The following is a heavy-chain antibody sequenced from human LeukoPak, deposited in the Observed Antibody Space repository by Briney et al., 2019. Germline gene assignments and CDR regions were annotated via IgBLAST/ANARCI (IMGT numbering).Heavy chain of an antibody. J-gene: IGHJ4*02. CDR1: GGSISSYY. Sequence: SETLSLTCTISGGSISSYYWTWIRQPPGKGLEWIGYIYYSGSTYYNPSLKSRVTISVDTSKNQFSLKLSSVTAADTAVYYCARATGPRGYFDYWGQGTLVTVSS. V-gene: IGHV4-59*12. CDR2: IYYSGST. CDR3: ARATGPRGYFDY. D-gene: IGHD3-10*01.